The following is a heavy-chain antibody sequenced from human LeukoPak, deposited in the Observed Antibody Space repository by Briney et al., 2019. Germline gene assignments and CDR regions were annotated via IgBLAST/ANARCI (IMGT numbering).Heavy chain of an antibody. V-gene: IGHV3-30-3*01. Sequence: PGGSLRLSCAASGFTFSSYAMHWVRQAPGKGLEWVAVISYDGSNKYYADSVKGRFTISRDNSKNTLYLQMNSLRAEDTAVYYCARDSAWFGELLFSHFDYWGQGTLVTVSS. D-gene: IGHD3-10*01. CDR1: GFTFSSYA. CDR3: ARDSAWFGELLFSHFDY. J-gene: IGHJ4*02. CDR2: ISYDGSNK.